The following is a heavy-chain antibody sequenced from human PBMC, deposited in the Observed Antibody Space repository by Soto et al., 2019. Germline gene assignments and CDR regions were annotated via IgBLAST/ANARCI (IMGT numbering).Heavy chain of an antibody. J-gene: IGHJ4*02. Sequence: PXXSLRLSCDASEFTFRRCSMYWVLQAPGKGLVWVSYISSSSTTIYYADSVKGRFTISRDNAKNSLYLQMNSLRDEDTAVYYCARGVVFSVPYYFDYWGQGTLVTVSS. CDR1: EFTFRRCS. CDR2: ISSSSTTI. CDR3: ARGVVFSVPYYFDY. D-gene: IGHD2-15*01. V-gene: IGHV3-48*02.